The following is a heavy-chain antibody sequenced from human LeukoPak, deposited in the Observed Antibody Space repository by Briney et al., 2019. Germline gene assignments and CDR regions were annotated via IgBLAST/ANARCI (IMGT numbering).Heavy chain of an antibody. CDR3: ARDSGRFDVFDI. Sequence: GGSLRLSCAVSGFTFGDDYMSWVRQAPGKGLEWVSVIYSDGRTYYADSVKGRFTISRDNSKNTLYLQMNSLRAEDTAVYYCARDSGRFDVFDIWGQGTMVTVSS. CDR1: GFTFGDDY. D-gene: IGHD3-10*01. J-gene: IGHJ3*02. CDR2: IYSDGRT. V-gene: IGHV3-53*01.